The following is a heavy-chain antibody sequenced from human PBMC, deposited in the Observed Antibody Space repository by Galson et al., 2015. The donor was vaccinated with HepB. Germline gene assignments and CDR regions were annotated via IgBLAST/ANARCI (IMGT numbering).Heavy chain of an antibody. Sequence: TVGDHAMSWVRQAPGKGLEWIGNMYHSGSTYYNPSLRSRVTISVDTSKNQFSLKLSSVTAADTAVYYCARDYQRGAFDYWGQGTLVTVSS. CDR3: ARDYQRGAFDY. CDR2: MYHSGST. CDR1: TVGDHA. V-gene: IGHV4-30-2*04. J-gene: IGHJ4*02. D-gene: IGHD1-26*01.